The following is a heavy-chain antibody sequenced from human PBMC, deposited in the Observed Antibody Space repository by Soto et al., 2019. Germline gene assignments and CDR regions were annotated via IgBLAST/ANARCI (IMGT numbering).Heavy chain of an antibody. J-gene: IGHJ4*02. CDR3: ARESVYCSGGSCKHYDY. V-gene: IGHV1-3*01. Sequence: ASVKVSCKASGYTFTSYAMHWGRQAPGQRLEWMGWINAGNGNTKYSQKFQGRVTITRDTSASTAYMELSSLRSEDTAVYYCARESVYCSGGSCKHYDYWGQGTLVTVSS. CDR2: INAGNGNT. CDR1: GYTFTSYA. D-gene: IGHD2-15*01.